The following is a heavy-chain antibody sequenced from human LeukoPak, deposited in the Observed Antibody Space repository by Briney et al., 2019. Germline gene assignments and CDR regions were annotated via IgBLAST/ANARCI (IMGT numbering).Heavy chain of an antibody. D-gene: IGHD3-10*01. CDR2: IRSKANSYAT. CDR1: GFIFSGSA. CDR3: VNYGSESYYRGGS. V-gene: IGHV3-73*01. Sequence: GGSLRLSCAASGFIFSGSAMHWVRQASGKGLEWVGRIRSKANSYATVYAASVNGRFTISRDDSKNTAFLQMHSLKTEDTAVYYCVNYGSESYYRGGSWGQGTLVTVSS. J-gene: IGHJ5*02.